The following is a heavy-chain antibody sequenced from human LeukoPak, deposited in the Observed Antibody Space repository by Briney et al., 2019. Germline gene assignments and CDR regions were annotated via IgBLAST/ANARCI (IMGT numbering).Heavy chain of an antibody. J-gene: IGHJ3*01. CDR3: ARIKYNSNWWEAFDV. CDR2: IRQDGSEK. D-gene: IGHD6-13*01. Sequence: GGSLRLSCAASGFTFSSYWMNWVRQAPGKGLEWVANIRQDGSEKYYVDSVKGRFTISRDNAENSLSLQMNSLRAEDTAMYYCARIKYNSNWWEAFDVWGQGTMVTVSS. CDR1: GFTFSSYW. V-gene: IGHV3-7*04.